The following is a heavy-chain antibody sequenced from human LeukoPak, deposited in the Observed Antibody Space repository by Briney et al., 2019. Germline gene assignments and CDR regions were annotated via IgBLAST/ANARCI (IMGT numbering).Heavy chain of an antibody. CDR2: ISYDGSNK. CDR3: AASGSYYDSINDY. CDR1: GFTFSSYA. V-gene: IGHV3-30*04. D-gene: IGHD1-26*01. Sequence: GSLRLSCAASGFTFSSYAMHWVRQAPGKGLEWVAVISYDGSNKYYADSVKGRFTISRDNSKNTLYLQMNSLRAEDTAVYYCAASGSYYDSINDYWGQGTLVTVSS. J-gene: IGHJ4*02.